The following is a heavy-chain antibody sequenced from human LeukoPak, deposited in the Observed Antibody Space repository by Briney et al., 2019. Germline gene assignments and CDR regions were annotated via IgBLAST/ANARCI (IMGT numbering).Heavy chain of an antibody. CDR3: ARIEDGGGNSHFDY. J-gene: IGHJ4*02. CDR2: IIPIFGTA. Sequence: GASVKVSCKASGGTFSSYAISWVRQAPGQGLEWMGGIIPIFGTANYAQKFQGRVTITTDESTSTAYMELSSLRSEDTAVYYCARIEDGGGNSHFDYWGQGTLVTVSS. D-gene: IGHD4-23*01. V-gene: IGHV1-69*05. CDR1: GGTFSSYA.